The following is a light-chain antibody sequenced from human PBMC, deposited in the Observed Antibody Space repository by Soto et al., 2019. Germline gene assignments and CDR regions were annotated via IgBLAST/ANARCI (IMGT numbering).Light chain of an antibody. V-gene: IGLV2-14*01. CDR2: DVI. Sequence: QSALTQPASVSGSPGQSITISCTGTSSDVGAYNYVSWYQQHPCKVPKLIIYDVINRPSGVSSRFSCSKSVNTASLTISGLQAEDEADYYCTSYTSSVTLVFGGGTKVTVL. CDR1: SSDVGAYNY. CDR3: TSYTSSVTLV. J-gene: IGLJ3*02.